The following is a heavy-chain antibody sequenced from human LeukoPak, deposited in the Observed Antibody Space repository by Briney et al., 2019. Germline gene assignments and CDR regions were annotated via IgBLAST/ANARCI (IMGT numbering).Heavy chain of an antibody. CDR2: FDPEDGET. CDR3: ATRSTSVDGDYFLVHWFDP. V-gene: IGHV1-24*01. Sequence: ASVKVSCKVSGYTLTELSMHWVRQAPGKGLEWMGGFDPEDGETIYAQKFQGRVTMTEDTSTDTAYMELSSLRSEDTAVYYCATRSTSVDGDYFLVHWFDPWGQGTLVTVSS. D-gene: IGHD4-17*01. CDR1: GYTLTELS. J-gene: IGHJ5*02.